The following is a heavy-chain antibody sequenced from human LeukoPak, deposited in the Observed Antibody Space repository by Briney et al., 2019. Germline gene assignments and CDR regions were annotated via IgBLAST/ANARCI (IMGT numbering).Heavy chain of an antibody. D-gene: IGHD3-10*01. CDR3: ARLGYPYYDSGSPTGY. J-gene: IGHJ4*02. CDR1: GYSFTSYW. V-gene: IGHV5-51*03. Sequence: AGESLKISCKGSGYSFTSYWIGWVRQMPGKGLEWMGIIYPGDSDTRYNPSFQGQVTISADKSISTAYLQWSSLKASDTAMYYCARLGYPYYDSGSPTGYWGQGTLVTVSS. CDR2: IYPGDSDT.